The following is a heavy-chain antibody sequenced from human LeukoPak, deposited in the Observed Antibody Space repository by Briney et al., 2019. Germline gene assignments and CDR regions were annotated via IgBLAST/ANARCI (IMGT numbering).Heavy chain of an antibody. D-gene: IGHD3-10*01. V-gene: IGHV1-69*01. CDR1: GGTFSNYA. Sequence: PVKVSCKASGGTFSNYAISWVRQAPGQGLEWMGGIIPIFGTIDYAQKFQGRVTITADESTSTAYMELSSLRSEDTAVYYCARDSMVRGPYYFDYWGQGTLVTVSS. J-gene: IGHJ4*02. CDR3: ARDSMVRGPYYFDY. CDR2: IIPIFGTI.